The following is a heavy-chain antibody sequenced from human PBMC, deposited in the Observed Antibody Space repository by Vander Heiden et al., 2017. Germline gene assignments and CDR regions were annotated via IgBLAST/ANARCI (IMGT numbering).Heavy chain of an antibody. D-gene: IGHD6-19*01. J-gene: IGHJ4*02. V-gene: IGHV4-34*01. Sequence: QVQLQQWGAGLLKPSETLSLTCAVYGGSFSGYSWSWIRQPPGKGLEWIGEINHSGSTNYNPSLKSRVTISVDTSKNQFSLKLSSVTAADTAVYYCARGRQWLVRGFDYFDYWGQGTLVTVSS. CDR3: ARGRQWLVRGFDYFDY. CDR1: GGSFSGYS. CDR2: INHSGST.